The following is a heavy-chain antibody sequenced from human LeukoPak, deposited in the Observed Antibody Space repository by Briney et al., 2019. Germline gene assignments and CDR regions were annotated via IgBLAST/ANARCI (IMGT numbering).Heavy chain of an antibody. J-gene: IGHJ3*02. V-gene: IGHV4-59*01. CDR3: ARDRRDSSSWYFGAFDI. D-gene: IGHD6-13*01. CDR2: IYYSGST. CDR1: GGSISCYY. Sequence: SETLSLTCTVSGGSISCYYWSWIRQPPGKGLEWIGYIYYSGSTNYNPSLKSRVTISVDTSKNQFSLKLSSVTAADTAVYYCARDRRDSSSWYFGAFDIWGQGTMVTVSS.